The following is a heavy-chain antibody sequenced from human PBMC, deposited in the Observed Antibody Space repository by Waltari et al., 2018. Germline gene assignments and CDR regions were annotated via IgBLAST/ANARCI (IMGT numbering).Heavy chain of an antibody. Sequence: QVQLVQSGSELKKPGASVKVSCKASGYIFSNYAMNWVRQAPGQGLEWMGWINTNTGNPTHAHGLTGRFVFSLDTSVSTAYLQISSLKAEDTSVYYCAKGIQLWGRGSWYFDDWGQGTLVTVSS. CDR2: INTNTGNP. CDR1: GYIFSNYA. V-gene: IGHV7-4-1*02. J-gene: IGHJ4*02. D-gene: IGHD5-18*01. CDR3: AKGIQLWGRGSWYFDD.